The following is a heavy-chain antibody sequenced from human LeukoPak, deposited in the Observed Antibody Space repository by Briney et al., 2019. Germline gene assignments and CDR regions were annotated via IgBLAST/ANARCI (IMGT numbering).Heavy chain of an antibody. D-gene: IGHD2-2*02. CDR3: ARGSLVVPAAIPEEGYYYYYYGMDV. J-gene: IGHJ6*02. V-gene: IGHV4-34*01. CDR1: GGSFSVYY. CDR2: INHSGST. Sequence: SETLSLTCAVYGGSFSVYYWSWIRQPPGKGLEWIGEINHSGSTNYNPSLKSRVTISVDTSKNQFSLKLSSVTAADTAVYYCARGSLVVPAAIPEEGYYYYYYGMDVWGQGTTVTVSS.